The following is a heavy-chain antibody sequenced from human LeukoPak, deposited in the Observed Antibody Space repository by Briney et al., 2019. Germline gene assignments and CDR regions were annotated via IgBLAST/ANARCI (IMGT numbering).Heavy chain of an antibody. Sequence: SETLSLTCTVSGDSISSSTYYWGWIRQPPGKGLEWIGSIYYSGSTYYNPSLKSRVTISVDTSKNQFSLKLRSVTAADTAVYYCARVTGYMIEDYFDYWGQGALVTVSS. J-gene: IGHJ4*02. CDR3: ARVTGYMIEDYFDY. V-gene: IGHV4-39*07. CDR2: IYYSGST. D-gene: IGHD3-22*01. CDR1: GDSISSSTYY.